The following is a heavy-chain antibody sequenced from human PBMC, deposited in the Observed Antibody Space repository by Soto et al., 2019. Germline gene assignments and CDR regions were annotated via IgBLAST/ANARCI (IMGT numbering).Heavy chain of an antibody. CDR2: IYYSGST. Sequence: QLQLQESGPGLVKPSETLSLTCTVSGGSISSSSYYWGWIRQPPGKGLEWIGSIYYSGSTYYNPSLRRRVTISVDTSKNQFSLKLSSVTAADTAVYYCARRDVRLLWFGELKGWFDPWGQGTLVTVSS. V-gene: IGHV4-39*01. CDR3: ARRDVRLLWFGELKGWFDP. D-gene: IGHD3-10*01. CDR1: GGSISSSSYY. J-gene: IGHJ5*02.